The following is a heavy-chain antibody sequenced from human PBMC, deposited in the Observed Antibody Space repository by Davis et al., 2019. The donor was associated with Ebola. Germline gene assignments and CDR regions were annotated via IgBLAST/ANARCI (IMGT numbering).Heavy chain of an antibody. J-gene: IGHJ4*02. Sequence: GESLKISCAASGFTFRNYGMHWVRQAPGKGLEWVGLISSDGSSIFYSESVKGRFTISRDNSKNTLYLQVDSLRVEDTAVYYCAKETFWTGYYDYWGQGTLVTVSS. V-gene: IGHV3-30*18. CDR1: GFTFRNYG. CDR3: AKETFWTGYYDY. CDR2: ISSDGSSI. D-gene: IGHD3/OR15-3a*01.